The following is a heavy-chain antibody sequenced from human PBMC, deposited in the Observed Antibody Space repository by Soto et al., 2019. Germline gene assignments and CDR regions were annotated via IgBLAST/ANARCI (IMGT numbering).Heavy chain of an antibody. Sequence: GESQISCKGSGYSFPNFWIGWVRRMPGKGLEWMGIIYPGDSDTRYGPSFQGQVTISADKSITTAYLQWNSLKASDTAMYYCARVQGSRNYYYGMDVWGQGTTVTVSS. CDR3: ARVQGSRNYYYGMDV. CDR2: IYPGDSDT. D-gene: IGHD6-13*01. CDR1: GYSFPNFW. V-gene: IGHV5-51*01. J-gene: IGHJ6*02.